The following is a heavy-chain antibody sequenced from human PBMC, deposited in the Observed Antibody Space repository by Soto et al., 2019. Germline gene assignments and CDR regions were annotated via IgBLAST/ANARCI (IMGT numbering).Heavy chain of an antibody. V-gene: IGHV3-43*01. CDR1: GFTFDDYT. CDR3: AKGAATSRRPPSY. J-gene: IGHJ4*02. D-gene: IGHD2-15*01. CDR2: ISWDGGST. Sequence: GGSLRFSCAASGFTFDDYTMHWVRQAPGKGLEWVSLISWDGGSTYYADSVKGRFTISRDNSKNSLYLQMNSLRTEDTALYYCAKGAATSRRPPSYWGQGTLVTVS.